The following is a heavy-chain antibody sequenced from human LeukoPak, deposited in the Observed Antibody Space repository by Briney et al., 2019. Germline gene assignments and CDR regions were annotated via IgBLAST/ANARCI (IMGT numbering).Heavy chain of an antibody. CDR1: GFTFTDYY. J-gene: IGHJ4*02. V-gene: IGHV1-2*06. CDR2: INPNSGGT. CDR3: ARDEIRGYSYGGNY. Sequence: GASVKVSCKASGFTFTDYYLHWVRQAPGQGLEWMGRINPNSGGTNYAQKFQGRVTMTRDTSISTAYMELSRLRSDDTAVYYCARDEIRGYSYGGNYWGQGTLVTVSS. D-gene: IGHD5-18*01.